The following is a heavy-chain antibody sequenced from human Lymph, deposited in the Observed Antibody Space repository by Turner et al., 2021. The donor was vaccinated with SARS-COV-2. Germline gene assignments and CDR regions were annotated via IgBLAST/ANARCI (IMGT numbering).Heavy chain of an antibody. J-gene: IGHJ5*02. Sequence: QVQLQESGPGLVKPSQTLSLTCTVSGGSISSGGYYWSWIRQHPGKGLEWIGYIYYSGSTYYNPSLKSRVTISVDTSKNQFSLKLSSVTAADTAVYYCARETKEAVAGSPWSTEYNWFDPWGQGTLVTVSS. V-gene: IGHV4-31*03. D-gene: IGHD6-19*01. CDR3: ARETKEAVAGSPWSTEYNWFDP. CDR2: IYYSGST. CDR1: GGSISSGGYY.